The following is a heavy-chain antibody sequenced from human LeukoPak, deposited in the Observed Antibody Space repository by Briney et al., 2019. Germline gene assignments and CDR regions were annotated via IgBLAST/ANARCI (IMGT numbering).Heavy chain of an antibody. J-gene: IGHJ4*02. D-gene: IGHD3-16*01. CDR2: ITATGSRT. CDR3: ATSMGGGNVDY. CDR1: GFTFGSYT. V-gene: IGHV3-23*01. Sequence: GGSLRLSRAASGFTFGSYTMSWVRQAPGKGLEWVSGITATGSRTYYADSVKGRFTISRDSSKNTLYLQLNSLGVDDTAVYYCATSMGGGNVDYWGQGTLVTVSS.